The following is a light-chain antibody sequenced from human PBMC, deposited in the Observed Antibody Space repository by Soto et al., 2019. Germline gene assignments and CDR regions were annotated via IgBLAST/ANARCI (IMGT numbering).Light chain of an antibody. CDR2: GSS. V-gene: IGKV3-15*01. CDR1: QSVSTT. CDR3: QQNKDWPTT. Sequence: EIVMTQSPATLSVYPGQRASLSCRASQSVSTTVAWYHQKPGQAPRLLVYGSSTRATGIPDRLSGSGAGTDFTLTITSLQSEDFGGYFCQQNKDWPTTFGQGTKVEIK. J-gene: IGKJ1*01.